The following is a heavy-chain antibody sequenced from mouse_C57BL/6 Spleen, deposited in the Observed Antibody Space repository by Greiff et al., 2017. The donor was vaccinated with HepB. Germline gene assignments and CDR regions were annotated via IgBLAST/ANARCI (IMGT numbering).Heavy chain of an antibody. CDR2: ISSGSSTI. CDR1: GFTFSDYG. CDR3: ARENYGSRTRYFDV. V-gene: IGHV5-17*01. J-gene: IGHJ1*03. Sequence: DVMLVESGGGLVKPGGSLKLSCAASGFTFSDYGMHWVRQAPEKGLEWVAYISSGSSTIYYADTVKGRFTISRDNAKNTLFLQMTSLRSEDTAMYYCARENYGSRTRYFDVWGTGTTVTVSS. D-gene: IGHD1-1*01.